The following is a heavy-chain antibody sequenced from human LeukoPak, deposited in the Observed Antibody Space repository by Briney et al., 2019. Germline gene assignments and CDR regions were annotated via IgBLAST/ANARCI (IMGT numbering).Heavy chain of an antibody. V-gene: IGHV3-73*01. CDR2: IAAKAPTHAT. CDR3: IRGGRYVYDI. J-gene: IGHJ3*02. CDR1: GFRISDSS. Sequence: PGGSLRLSCAASGFRISDSSIHWVRQASGKGLEWVGRIAAKAPTHATTYAASMTGRFTISRDASRNTAYLQMDSLRTEDTAFYYCIRGGRYVYDIWGQGTMVTVSS. D-gene: IGHD3-16*01.